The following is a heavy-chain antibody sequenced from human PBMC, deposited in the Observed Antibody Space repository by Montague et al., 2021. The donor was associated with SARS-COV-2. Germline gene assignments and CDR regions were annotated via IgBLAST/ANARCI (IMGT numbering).Heavy chain of an antibody. D-gene: IGHD5-24*01. J-gene: IGHJ6*02. CDR3: ARRGYSYYYYGMDV. CDR2: INHSGST. CDR1: GGSFSGYY. Sequence: SETLSLTCAVYGGSFSGYYWSWIRQPPGKGLEWIGEINHSGSTNYNPSLKSRVTISVDTSKNQFFLKLGSVTAADTAVYYCARRGYSYYYYGMDVWGQGTTVTVSS. V-gene: IGHV4-34*01.